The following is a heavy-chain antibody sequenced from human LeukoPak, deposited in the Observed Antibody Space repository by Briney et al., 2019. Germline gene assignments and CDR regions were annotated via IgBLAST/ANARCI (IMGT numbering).Heavy chain of an antibody. CDR3: AKYRITMIVVGGAFDI. CDR2: ISGRGGST. Sequence: PGGSLRLSCAAAGFTFISDAMSWVRQAPGKGLECVSAISGRGGSTYYADSVKGRFTISRENSKNTLYLQMNMLRAEDTAVYYCAKYRITMIVVGGAFDIWGQGTMVTVSS. J-gene: IGHJ3*02. V-gene: IGHV3-23*01. D-gene: IGHD3-22*01. CDR1: GFTFISDA.